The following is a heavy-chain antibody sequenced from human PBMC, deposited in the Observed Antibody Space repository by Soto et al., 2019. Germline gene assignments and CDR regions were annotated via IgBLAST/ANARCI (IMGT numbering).Heavy chain of an antibody. CDR3: ARHYGDYRGNFDY. V-gene: IGHV3-53*04. CDR1: GFTVSSNY. Sequence: LRLSCAASGFTVSSNYMSWVRQAPGKGLEWVSVIYSGGSTYYADSVKGRFTISRHNSKNTLYLQMNSLRAEDTAVFYCARHYGDYRGNFDYWGQGTLVTVSS. D-gene: IGHD4-17*01. CDR2: IYSGGST. J-gene: IGHJ4*02.